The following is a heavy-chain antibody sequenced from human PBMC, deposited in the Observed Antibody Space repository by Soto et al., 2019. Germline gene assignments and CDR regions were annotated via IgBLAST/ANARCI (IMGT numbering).Heavy chain of an antibody. J-gene: IGHJ6*02. V-gene: IGHV4-34*01. D-gene: IGHD2-2*02. CDR3: ARGFCSSTSCYSPFRRYYYYGMDV. CDR2: INHSGST. Sequence: SETLSLTCAVYGGSFSGYYWSWIRQPPGKXLEWIGEINHSGSTNYNPSLKSRVTISVDTSKNQFSLKLSSVTAADTAVYYCARGFCSSTSCYSPFRRYYYYGMDVWGQGTTVTVSS. CDR1: GGSFSGYY.